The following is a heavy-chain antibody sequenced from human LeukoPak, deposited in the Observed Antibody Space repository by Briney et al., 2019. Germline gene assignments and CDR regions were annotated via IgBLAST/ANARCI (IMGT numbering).Heavy chain of an antibody. CDR3: VKERSSGWSNFDY. J-gene: IGHJ4*02. Sequence: GGSLRLSCVVSGFTFSSYSMNWVRQAPGKGLEWISYISSSSTTIYYADSVKGRFTISRDNAKNSLYLQMNSLRDEDTAVYYCVKERSSGWSNFDYWGQGTLVTVSS. D-gene: IGHD6-19*01. CDR2: ISSSSTTI. V-gene: IGHV3-48*02. CDR1: GFTFSSYS.